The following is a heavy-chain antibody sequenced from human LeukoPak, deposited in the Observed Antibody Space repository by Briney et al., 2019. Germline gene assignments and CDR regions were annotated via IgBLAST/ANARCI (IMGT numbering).Heavy chain of an antibody. Sequence: GGSLRLSCAASGFTFSHTWISWVRQAPGKGLEWVGRVKSKNDGGSTDYAAPVKGRFFISRGDSRGTLSLEMNSLKIEDTAVYFCVGRPWNFDYWGQGTLVTVSS. D-gene: IGHD1-1*01. CDR1: GFTFSHTW. V-gene: IGHV3-15*01. CDR2: VKSKNDGGST. CDR3: VGRPWNFDY. J-gene: IGHJ4*02.